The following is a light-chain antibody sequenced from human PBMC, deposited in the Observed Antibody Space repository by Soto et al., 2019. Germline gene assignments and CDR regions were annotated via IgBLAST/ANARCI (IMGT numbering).Light chain of an antibody. J-gene: IGLJ1*01. Sequence: HSALTQPASVSRSPGQSITISCTGTSSDVGGYNYVSWYQHHPGKAPKLMIFDVSNRPSGVSNRFSGSKSGNTASLTISGLQPEDEADYYCSSYTTSNTRQIVFGTGTKVTVL. CDR2: DVS. CDR3: SSYTTSNTRQIV. CDR1: SSDVGGYNY. V-gene: IGLV2-14*03.